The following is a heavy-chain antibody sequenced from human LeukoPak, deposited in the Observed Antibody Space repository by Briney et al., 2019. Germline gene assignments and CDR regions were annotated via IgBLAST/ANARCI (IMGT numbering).Heavy chain of an antibody. V-gene: IGHV4-34*01. J-gene: IGHJ6*03. Sequence: SETLSLTCTVSGGSISGYYWSWIRQPPGKGLEWIGEIDHSGSTKYNPSLKSRVTISVDTSKNQFSLKLSSVTAADTAVYYCARRPYNYSYYYYMDVWGKGTTVTISS. CDR3: ARRPYNYSYYYYMDV. CDR2: IDHSGST. CDR1: GGSISGYY.